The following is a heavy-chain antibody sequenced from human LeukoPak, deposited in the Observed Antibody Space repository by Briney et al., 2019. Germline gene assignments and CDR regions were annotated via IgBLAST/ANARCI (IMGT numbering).Heavy chain of an antibody. Sequence: GGSLRLSCAASGLTFSSYAMSWVRQAPGKGLEWVSAISGSGGSTYYADSVKGRFTISRDNSKNTLYLQMNSLRAEDTAVYYCAKVGGLYYYDSSGNPFFDYWGQGTLVTVSS. V-gene: IGHV3-23*01. CDR2: ISGSGGST. CDR3: AKVGGLYYYDSSGNPFFDY. J-gene: IGHJ4*02. D-gene: IGHD3-22*01. CDR1: GLTFSSYA.